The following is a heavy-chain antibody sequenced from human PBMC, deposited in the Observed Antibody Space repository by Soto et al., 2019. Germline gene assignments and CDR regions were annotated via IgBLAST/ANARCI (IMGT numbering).Heavy chain of an antibody. Sequence: GASVKVSCKASGGTFSSYAISWVRQAPGQGLEWMGGIIPIFGTANYAQKFQGRVTMTTGTSTSTAYMELNGLRSDDTAVYYCARGMPPLSERGDFWSGYPFDYWGLGTLVTVSS. CDR2: IIPIFGTA. CDR3: ARGMPPLSERGDFWSGYPFDY. CDR1: GGTFSSYA. V-gene: IGHV1-69*05. J-gene: IGHJ4*02. D-gene: IGHD3-3*01.